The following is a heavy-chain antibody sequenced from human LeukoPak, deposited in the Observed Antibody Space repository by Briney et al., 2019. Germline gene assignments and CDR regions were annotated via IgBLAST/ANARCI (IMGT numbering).Heavy chain of an antibody. V-gene: IGHV3-48*02. CDR1: GFTFSTSG. CDR3: ARGYCSSTSCHVARHFEY. CDR2: ITSHTVT. J-gene: IGHJ4*02. D-gene: IGHD2-2*01. Sequence: GGSLRLSCAASGFTFSTSGVGWVRQAPGKGLEWLSYITSHTVTHYIDSVRGRVTISRDKAKRTLYLQMKSLKEEDTAVYYCARGYCSSTSCHVARHFEYWGQGTLVTVSS.